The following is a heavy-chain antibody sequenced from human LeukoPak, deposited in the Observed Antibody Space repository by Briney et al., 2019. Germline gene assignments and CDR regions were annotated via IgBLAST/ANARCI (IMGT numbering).Heavy chain of an antibody. CDR2: IIPIFGTA. V-gene: IGHV1-69*05. CDR3: ARGGEYDFWSGYINWFDP. Sequence: SVKVSCKASGGTFSSYAISWVRQAPGQGLEWMGRIIPIFGTANYAQKFQGRVTITTDESTSTACMELSSLRSEDTAVYYCARGGEYDFWSGYINWFDPWGQGTLVTVSS. D-gene: IGHD3-3*01. CDR1: GGTFSSYA. J-gene: IGHJ5*02.